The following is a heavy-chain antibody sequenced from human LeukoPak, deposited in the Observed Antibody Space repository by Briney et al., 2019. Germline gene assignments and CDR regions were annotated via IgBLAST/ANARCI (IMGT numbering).Heavy chain of an antibody. CDR3: ASKGGYDHH. J-gene: IGHJ4*02. CDR2: VNQDGGAK. D-gene: IGHD5-12*01. Sequence: PGGSLRLSCETSGFTVSSHWMFWVRQAPGKGLEWVANVNQDGGAKFYVDSVKGRFTISRDNAKNSLYLQMTSLRVEDTAVYFCASKGGYDHHWGQGTLVTVSS. CDR1: GFTVSSHW. V-gene: IGHV3-7*01.